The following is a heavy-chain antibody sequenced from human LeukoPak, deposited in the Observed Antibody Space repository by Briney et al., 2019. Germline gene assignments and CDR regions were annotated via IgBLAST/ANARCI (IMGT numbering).Heavy chain of an antibody. CDR1: GGSFSGYF. D-gene: IGHD2-15*01. CDR2: INHSGST. V-gene: IGHV4-34*01. J-gene: IGHJ6*02. CDR3: ARTRVVAAPYGMDV. Sequence: SETLSLTCAVYGGSFSGYFWTWIRQPPGKGLEWIGEINHSGSTNYNPSLKSRVAISVDTSKNHFSLNLSSVTAADTAVYFCARTRVVAAPYGMDVWGQGTTVTVSS.